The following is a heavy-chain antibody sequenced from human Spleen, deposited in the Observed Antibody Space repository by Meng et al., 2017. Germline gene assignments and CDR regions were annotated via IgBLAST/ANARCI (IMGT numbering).Heavy chain of an antibody. J-gene: IGHJ4*02. CDR3: ARGSAGDYYFDS. V-gene: IGHV4-4*07. CDR1: GDSISNYY. D-gene: IGHD4-17*01. Sequence: SETLSLTCSVSGDSISNYYWNWLRQPAGKRLEWIGRTYVGGSTDYNPSLRSRVTVSVDTSKNQISLRLASVTAADTAVYFCARGSAGDYYFDSWGQGTPVTVSS. CDR2: TYVGGST.